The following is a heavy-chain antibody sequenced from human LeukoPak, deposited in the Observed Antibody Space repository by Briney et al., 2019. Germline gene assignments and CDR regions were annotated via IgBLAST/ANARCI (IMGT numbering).Heavy chain of an antibody. D-gene: IGHD6-13*01. J-gene: IGHJ5*02. CDR1: GGSVSSYY. CDR2: IYSSGTT. V-gene: IGHV4-4*07. Sequence: SETLSLTCTVSGGSVSSYYWSWIRQPAGKGLEWIGRIYSSGTTNYNPSLKSRVTMSVDTSKNHFSLKLSSVTAADTAVYYCARCITAAGNVNWFDPWGQGTLVTVSS. CDR3: ARCITAAGNVNWFDP.